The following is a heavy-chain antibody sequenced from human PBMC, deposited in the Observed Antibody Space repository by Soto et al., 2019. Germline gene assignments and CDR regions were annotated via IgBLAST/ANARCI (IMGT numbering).Heavy chain of an antibody. CDR3: AKFLGHYYYYYGMDV. V-gene: IGHV3-23*01. Sequence: GGSLRLPCAASGFTFSSYAMSWVRQAPGKGLEWVSAISGSGGSTYYADSVKGRFTISRDNSKNTLYLQMNSLRAEDTAVYYCAKFLGHYYYYYGMDVWGQGTTVTVSS. CDR1: GFTFSSYA. CDR2: ISGSGGST. J-gene: IGHJ6*02.